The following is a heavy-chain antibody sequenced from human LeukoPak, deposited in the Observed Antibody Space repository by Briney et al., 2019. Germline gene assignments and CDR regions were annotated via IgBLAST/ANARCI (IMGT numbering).Heavy chain of an antibody. V-gene: IGHV4-38-2*02. D-gene: IGHD6-6*01. CDR1: GYSISSGYY. Sequence: SETLSLTCTVSGYSISSGYYWGWIRQPPGKGLEWIGSIYHSGSTYYNPSLKSRVTISVDTSKNQFSLKLSSVTVADTAVYYCARASNYYYYYMDVWGKGTTVTVSS. CDR3: ARASNYYYYYMDV. J-gene: IGHJ6*03. CDR2: IYHSGST.